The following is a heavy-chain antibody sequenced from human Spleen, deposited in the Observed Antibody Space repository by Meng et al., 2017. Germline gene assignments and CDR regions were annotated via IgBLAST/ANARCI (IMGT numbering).Heavy chain of an antibody. CDR3: ARDHYDSSGSYSYFDY. D-gene: IGHD3-22*01. CDR2: ISAYNGNR. V-gene: IGHV1-18*01. J-gene: IGHJ4*02. Sequence: ASVKVSCKASGYTFSVFGVTWVRQAPGQGLEWMGWISAYNGNRNYAQRLQGRVTMTTDRSTSTAYMELTSLRSDDTAVYYCARDHYDSSGSYSYFDYWGQGTLVTVSS. CDR1: GYTFSVFG.